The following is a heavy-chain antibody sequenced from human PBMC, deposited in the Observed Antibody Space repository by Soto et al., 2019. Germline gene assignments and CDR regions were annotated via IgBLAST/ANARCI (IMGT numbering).Heavy chain of an antibody. CDR1: DGSIRDGGYY. J-gene: IGHJ6*02. CDR2: IYYTGST. CDR3: ARSIVVVPAAAYYYGMDV. D-gene: IGHD2-2*01. Sequence: SETLSLTCTVSDGSIRDGGYYWSWIRQRPGQGLEWLGYIYYTGSTYYNPSLKSRLTISVDMSRSQFSLRLTSVTAADTAVYYCARSIVVVPAAAYYYGMDVWGQGTTVTVSS. V-gene: IGHV4-30-4*08.